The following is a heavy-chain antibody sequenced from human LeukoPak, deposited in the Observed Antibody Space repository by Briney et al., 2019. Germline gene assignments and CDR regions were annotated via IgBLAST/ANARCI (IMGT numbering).Heavy chain of an antibody. Sequence: ASVKVSCKASGYTFTSYGISWVRQATGQGLEWMGWMNPNSGNTGYAQKFQGRVTMTTDTSTSTAYMELRSLRSDDTAVYYCATSMVRGVMAAFDIWGQGTMATVSS. CDR1: GYTFTSYG. D-gene: IGHD3-10*01. CDR3: ATSMVRGVMAAFDI. V-gene: IGHV1-18*01. J-gene: IGHJ3*02. CDR2: MNPNSGNT.